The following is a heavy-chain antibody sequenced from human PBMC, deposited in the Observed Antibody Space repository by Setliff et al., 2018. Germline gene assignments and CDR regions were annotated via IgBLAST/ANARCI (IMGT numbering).Heavy chain of an antibody. D-gene: IGHD2-21*02. CDR3: ARRLRGSAWYVRLGEDY. CDR2: INEDGSHK. J-gene: IGHJ4*02. V-gene: IGHV3-7*03. Sequence: GSLRLSCAASGFTFSSYWMSWVRQAPGKGLERLANINEDGSHKWYADSVKGRFTTSRDNAKNSLYLQMNSLRAEDTAVYYCARRLRGSAWYVRLGEDYWGQGVLVTVSS. CDR1: GFTFSSYW.